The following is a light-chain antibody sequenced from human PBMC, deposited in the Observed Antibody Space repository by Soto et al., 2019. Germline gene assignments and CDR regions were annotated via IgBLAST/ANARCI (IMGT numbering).Light chain of an antibody. Sequence: DIQMTQSPSSLSASVGDRVTITCQASQVISNFLNWYQQKPGKAPKLLIYDASYLETGVPSRFSGSAAETDFTFAISRLQPADNATYYCHQYDNLPATFGQGTKLEIK. J-gene: IGKJ2*01. CDR1: QVISNF. CDR2: DAS. V-gene: IGKV1-33*01. CDR3: HQYDNLPAT.